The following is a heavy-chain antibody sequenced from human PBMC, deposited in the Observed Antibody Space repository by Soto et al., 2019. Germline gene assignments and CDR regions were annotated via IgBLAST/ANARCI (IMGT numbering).Heavy chain of an antibody. CDR3: PQLYSTWDYSSYGMDV. Sequence: QITLKESGPPLVKPTQTLTLTCTFSGFSLSTSGVGVGWIRQPPGKALEWLALIYWDDDKRYSPSLKSRLTIPKDTSKNQVVLTMTNMAPVETATYYCPQLYSTWDYSSYGMDVWGKGPTVTVSS. V-gene: IGHV2-5*02. CDR2: IYWDDDK. D-gene: IGHD4-4*01. J-gene: IGHJ6*04. CDR1: GFSLSTSGVG.